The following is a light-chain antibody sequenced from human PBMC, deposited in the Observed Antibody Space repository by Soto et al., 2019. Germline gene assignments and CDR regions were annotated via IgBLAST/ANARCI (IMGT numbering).Light chain of an antibody. CDR1: QDITNY. J-gene: IGKJ5*01. V-gene: IGKV1-33*01. Sequence: DIQMTQSPSSLSASVGDRVTIICQASQDITNYLNWYQQKPGKAPKLLIYDASNLETGVPSRFSEIGSGKHFSFTISSLQPEDIATYYFQQYDNVPFTFGQGTRLEMK. CDR2: DAS. CDR3: QQYDNVPFT.